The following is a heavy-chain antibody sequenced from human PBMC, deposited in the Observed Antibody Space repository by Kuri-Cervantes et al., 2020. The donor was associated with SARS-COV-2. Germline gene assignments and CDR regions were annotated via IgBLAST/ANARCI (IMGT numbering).Heavy chain of an antibody. CDR2: ISWDGGST. CDR3: AKDMTPDYGGNVDY. J-gene: IGHJ4*02. V-gene: IGHV3-43*01. D-gene: IGHD4-23*01. Sequence: LSLTCAASGFTFDDYTMHWVRQAPGKGLEWVPLISWDGGSTYYADSVKGRFTISRDNSKNSLYLQMNSLRTEDTALYYCAKDMTPDYGGNVDYWGQGTLVTVSS. CDR1: GFTFDDYT.